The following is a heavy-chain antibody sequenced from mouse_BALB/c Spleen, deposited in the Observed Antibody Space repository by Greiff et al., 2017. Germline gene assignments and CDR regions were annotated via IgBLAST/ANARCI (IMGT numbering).Heavy chain of an antibody. CDR1: GYSFTDYN. V-gene: IGHV1S135*01. D-gene: IGHD1-1*01. Sequence: VQLKQSGPELVKPGASVKVSCKASGYSFTDYNMYWVKQSHGKSLEWIGYIYPYTGGTSYNQKFKGKATLTVDKSSSTAFMHLNSLTSEDSAVYYCAGDYGSRAWFAYWGQGTLVTVSA. CDR2: IYPYTGGT. J-gene: IGHJ3*01. CDR3: AGDYGSRAWFAY.